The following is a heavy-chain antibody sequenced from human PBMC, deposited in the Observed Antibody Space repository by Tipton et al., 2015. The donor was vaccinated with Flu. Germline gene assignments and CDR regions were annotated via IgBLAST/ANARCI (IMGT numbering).Heavy chain of an antibody. D-gene: IGHD1-26*01. Sequence: TLSLTCAVSGYSVSSGFYWGWIRQSPGEGLEWIASFHHSGSTYYSPSLKSRVAISVDTSNNQFSLKLSSVTAADTAVYYCARRGDSGSCSGQFDYRGQGTLVTVSS. CDR3: ARRGDSGSCSGQFDY. V-gene: IGHV4-38-2*01. CDR2: FHHSGST. CDR1: GYSVSSGFY. J-gene: IGHJ4*02.